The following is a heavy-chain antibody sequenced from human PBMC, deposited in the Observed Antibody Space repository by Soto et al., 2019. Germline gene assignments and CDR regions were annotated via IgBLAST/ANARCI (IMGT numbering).Heavy chain of an antibody. D-gene: IGHD1-26*01. J-gene: IGHJ3*02. CDR2: ISAYNGNT. V-gene: IGHV1-18*01. Sequence: ASVKVSCKASGYTFTSYGISWVRQAPGQGLEWMGWISAYNGNTNYAQKLQGRVTMTTDTSTSTAYMELRSLRSDDTAVYYCARDLNPYSGSYNDAFDIWGQGTMVTVSS. CDR3: ARDLNPYSGSYNDAFDI. CDR1: GYTFTSYG.